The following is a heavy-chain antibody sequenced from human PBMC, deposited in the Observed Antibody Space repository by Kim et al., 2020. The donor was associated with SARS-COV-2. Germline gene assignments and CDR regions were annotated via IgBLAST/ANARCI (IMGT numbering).Heavy chain of an antibody. CDR2: IYYSGST. CDR1: GGSISSSSYY. J-gene: IGHJ4*02. V-gene: IGHV4-39*01. D-gene: IGHD6-19*01. Sequence: SETLSLTCTVSGGSISSSSYYWGWIRQPPGKGLEWIGSIYYSGSTYYNPSLKSRVTISVDTSKNQFSLKLSSVTAADTAVYYCARQITVAVAGTTPFGQWGQETRVPVS. CDR3: ARQITVAVAGTTPFGQ.